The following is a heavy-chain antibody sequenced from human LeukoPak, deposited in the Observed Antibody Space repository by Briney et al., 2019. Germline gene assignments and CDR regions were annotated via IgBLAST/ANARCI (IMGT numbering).Heavy chain of an antibody. J-gene: IGHJ4*02. D-gene: IGHD3-10*01. V-gene: IGHV4-34*01. CDR3: ARGSVYYGSGSYDY. CDR1: GGSFSGYY. CDR2: INHSGST. Sequence: SDTLSLTCAVYGGSFSGYYWSWIRQPPGKGLEWIGEINHSGSTNYNPSLKSRVTISVDTSKNQFSLKLSSVTAADTAVYYCARGSVYYGSGSYDYWGQGTLVTVSS.